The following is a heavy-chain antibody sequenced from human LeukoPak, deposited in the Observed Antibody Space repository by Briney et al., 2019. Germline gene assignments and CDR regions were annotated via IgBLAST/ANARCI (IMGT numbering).Heavy chain of an antibody. V-gene: IGHV3-30*02. Sequence: GGSLRLSCAASGFTFSSYGMHWVRQAPGKGLEWVAFIQYDGSNKYYADFVKGRFTISRDNSKNTLYLQMNSLTPEDTAVYYCANGRDYGDYIVYYYYYMDVWGKGTTVTVSS. J-gene: IGHJ6*03. CDR1: GFTFSSYG. CDR2: IQYDGSNK. CDR3: ANGRDYGDYIVYYYYYMDV. D-gene: IGHD4-17*01.